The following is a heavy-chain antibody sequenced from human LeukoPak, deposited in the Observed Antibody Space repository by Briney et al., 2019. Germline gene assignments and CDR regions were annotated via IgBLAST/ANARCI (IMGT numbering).Heavy chain of an antibody. CDR2: IYHSGST. D-gene: IGHD4-23*01. Sequence: PSETLSLTCTVSGGSISTGGYYWSWIRQPPGKGLEWIGYIYHSGSTYYNPSLKSRVTISVDRSKNQFSLKLSSVTAADTAVYYCARVTDYGGKEDAFDIWGQGTMVTVSS. CDR3: ARVTDYGGKEDAFDI. CDR1: GGSISTGGYY. J-gene: IGHJ3*02. V-gene: IGHV4-30-2*01.